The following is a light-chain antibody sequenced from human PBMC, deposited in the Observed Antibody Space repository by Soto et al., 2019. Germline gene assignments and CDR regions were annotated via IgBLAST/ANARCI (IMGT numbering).Light chain of an antibody. Sequence: EILLTQSPATLSLSPWEGASLSYRASHNISTYLAWYQQRPGQVPRLLIYGVSKRAPAIPPRFSGSGSGTDFTLSVSGLETEDFATYYCQQRTNSPPWTFGQGTKVDIK. CDR2: GVS. CDR3: QQRTNSPPWT. CDR1: HNISTY. J-gene: IGKJ1*01. V-gene: IGKV3-11*01.